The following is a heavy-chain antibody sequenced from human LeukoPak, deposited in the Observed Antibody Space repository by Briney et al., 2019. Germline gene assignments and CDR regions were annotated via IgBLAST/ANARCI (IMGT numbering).Heavy chain of an antibody. CDR1: GDRFTSYW. J-gene: IGHJ4*02. D-gene: IGHD1-7*01. Sequence: GESLKISCKGSGDRFTSYWIGWVRQMHGKGLEWMGIIYPGDSDTRYSPSLQGQVTISAEKSSGTAYLQWSSLKASDTAMYYCATSTITGTTSSFDYWGQGTLVTVSS. V-gene: IGHV5-51*01. CDR2: IYPGDSDT. CDR3: ATSTITGTTSSFDY.